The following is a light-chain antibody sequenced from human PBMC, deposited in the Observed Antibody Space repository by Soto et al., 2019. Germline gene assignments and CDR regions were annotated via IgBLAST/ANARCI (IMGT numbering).Light chain of an antibody. CDR3: HHYNSYSEA. V-gene: IGKV1-5*03. Sequence: DIQMTQSPSTLSGSVGDRVTITCRASQTISSWLAWYQQKPGKAPKLLIYKASTLKSGVTSRFSGSGSGTEFHLNISSLQPDDFATYYCHHYNSYSEAFGQGTKVELK. J-gene: IGKJ1*01. CDR2: KAS. CDR1: QTISSW.